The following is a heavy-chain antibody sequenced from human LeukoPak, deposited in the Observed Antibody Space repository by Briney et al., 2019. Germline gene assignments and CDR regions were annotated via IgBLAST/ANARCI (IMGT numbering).Heavy chain of an antibody. Sequence: ASVKVSCKASGYTFTGYYMNWVRQAPGQGLEWMGWINLNTGGTNYAQKFDGRFSMTRDTSINTAFMELSGLTFDDTAVYYCGSVRGILSYFDLWGRGPLVSVSS. J-gene: IGHJ2*01. V-gene: IGHV1-2*02. CDR2: INLNTGGT. CDR3: GSVRGILSYFDL. CDR1: GYTFTGYY. D-gene: IGHD3-16*01.